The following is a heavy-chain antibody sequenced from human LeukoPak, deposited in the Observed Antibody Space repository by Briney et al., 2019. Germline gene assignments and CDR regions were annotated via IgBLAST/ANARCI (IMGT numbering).Heavy chain of an antibody. Sequence: PGGSLRLSCAASGFTFDDYGMSWVRQAPGKGLEWVSGINWNGGSTGYADSVKGRFTISRDNAKNSLYLQMNSLRAEDTALYYCARDRVGQQLVGRKYYYYYMDVWGKGTTVTISS. CDR3: ARDRVGQQLVGRKYYYYYMDV. J-gene: IGHJ6*03. V-gene: IGHV3-20*04. CDR1: GFTFDDYG. D-gene: IGHD6-13*01. CDR2: INWNGGST.